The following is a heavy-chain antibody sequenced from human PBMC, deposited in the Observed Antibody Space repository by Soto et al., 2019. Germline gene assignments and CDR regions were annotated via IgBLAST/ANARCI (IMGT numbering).Heavy chain of an antibody. CDR3: ARDQGYTYGYSFDF. Sequence: QVQLQESGPGLVKPSQALALTCTVSGGSISSGTYYWSWIRQHPGKGLEWIGYISGSGSTYYSPSLNSRVLMSLDTSENQFSLRLTSVTAADTAVYYCARDQGYTYGYSFDFWGQGALVTVSS. J-gene: IGHJ4*02. V-gene: IGHV4-31*03. D-gene: IGHD5-18*01. CDR1: GGSISSGTYY. CDR2: ISGSGST.